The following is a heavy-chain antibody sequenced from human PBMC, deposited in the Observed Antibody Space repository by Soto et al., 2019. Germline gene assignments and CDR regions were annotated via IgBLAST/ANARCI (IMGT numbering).Heavy chain of an antibody. J-gene: IGHJ6*02. V-gene: IGHV1-8*01. CDR3: ARARGSYYVGVKYGMDV. CDR1: GYTFTSYD. D-gene: IGHD1-26*01. Sequence: ASVKVSCKASGYTFTSYDINWVRQATGQGLEWMGWMNPNSGNTGYAQKFQGRVTMTRNTSISTAYMELSSLRSEDTAVYYCARARGSYYVGVKYGMDVCGQGTTVTVYS. CDR2: MNPNSGNT.